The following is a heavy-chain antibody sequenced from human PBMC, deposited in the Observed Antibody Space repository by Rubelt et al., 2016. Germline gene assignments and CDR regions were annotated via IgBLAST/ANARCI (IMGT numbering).Heavy chain of an antibody. D-gene: IGHD6-19*01. Sequence: EVQLVESGGGLIQPGGSLRLSCAASGFTVSSTYMNWVRQAPGKGLEWVSIIYSGGSTYYADYVKGRFPFSRENSRNIRHLQMNSLRAEDTAVYYCARSGSGWDFNYWGQGTLVTVSS. V-gene: IGHV3-53*01. CDR3: ARSGSGWDFNY. J-gene: IGHJ4*02. CDR2: IYSGGST. CDR1: GFTVSSTY.